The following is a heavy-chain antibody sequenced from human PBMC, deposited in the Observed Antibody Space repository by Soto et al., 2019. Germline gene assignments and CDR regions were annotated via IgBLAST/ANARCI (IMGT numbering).Heavy chain of an antibody. J-gene: IGHJ4*02. CDR2: ISDSGISI. CDR1: GFAFYNYA. D-gene: IGHD3-10*01. V-gene: IGHV3-23*01. CDR3: AKDARRTGPLGRWGG. Sequence: PGGSLRLSCAASGFAFYNYAMAWVRQAPGKGLEWVSGISDSGISIYYTDSVKGRFTISRDNSKNTLFLQMDSLRGEDTALYYCAKDARRTGPLGRWGGWGQGTLGTGS.